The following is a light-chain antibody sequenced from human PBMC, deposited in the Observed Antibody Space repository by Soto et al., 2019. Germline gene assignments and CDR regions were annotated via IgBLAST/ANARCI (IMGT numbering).Light chain of an antibody. CDR3: QQYNSYSAWT. CDR2: DAS. Sequence: ESQLTQSPSTPSTSIRDRVTITCRASQSISSWLAWYQQKPGKAPKLLIYDASSLESGVPSRSSGSGSGTEFTLTISSLQPDDFATDYCQQYNSYSAWTFGQGTKVDI. J-gene: IGKJ1*01. V-gene: IGKV1-5*01. CDR1: QSISSW.